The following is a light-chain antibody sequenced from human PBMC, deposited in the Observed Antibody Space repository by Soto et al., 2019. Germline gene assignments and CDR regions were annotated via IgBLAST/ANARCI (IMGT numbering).Light chain of an antibody. V-gene: IGLV1-40*01. CDR2: GNS. CDR3: QSYDISLSGWV. CDR1: SSNIGAGYD. Sequence: QSVLTQPPSMSGAPGQRVTISCTGSSSNIGAGYDVHWYQQLPGTAPKLLIYGNSNRPSGVPDRFSGSKSGTSASLAITGLQAEDEADYYCQSYDISLSGWVFGGGTKLTVL. J-gene: IGLJ3*02.